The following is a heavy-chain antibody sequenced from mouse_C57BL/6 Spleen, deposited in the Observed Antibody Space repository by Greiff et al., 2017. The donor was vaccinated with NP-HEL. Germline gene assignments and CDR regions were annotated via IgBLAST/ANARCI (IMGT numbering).Heavy chain of an antibody. CDR1: GYTFTSYW. V-gene: IGHV1-61*01. CDR3: AREGITKVVGGY. J-gene: IGHJ2*01. CDR2: IYPSDSET. D-gene: IGHD1-1*01. Sequence: QVQLQQPGAELVRPGSSVKLSCKASGYTFTSYWMDWVKQRPGQGLEWIGNIYPSDSETHYNQKFKDKATLTVDKSSSTAYMQLSSLTSEDSAVYFCAREGITKVVGGYWGQGTTLTVSS.